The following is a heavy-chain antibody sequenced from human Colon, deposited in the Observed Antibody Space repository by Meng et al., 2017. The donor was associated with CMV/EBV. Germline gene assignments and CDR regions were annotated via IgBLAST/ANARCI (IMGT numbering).Heavy chain of an antibody. CDR1: GYTFSDYH. D-gene: IGHD1-26*01. V-gene: IGHV1-2*02. Sequence: QVQFVQSGADVKKPGASGKVSCKASGYTFSDYHIHWVRQAPGQGLEWMGWINSNSGATDYAQKFQGRFTMTRDTSITTVYMELSSLRSDDTAVYYCARDPSGSRAPFDYWGQGSLVTVSS. J-gene: IGHJ4*02. CDR2: INSNSGAT. CDR3: ARDPSGSRAPFDY.